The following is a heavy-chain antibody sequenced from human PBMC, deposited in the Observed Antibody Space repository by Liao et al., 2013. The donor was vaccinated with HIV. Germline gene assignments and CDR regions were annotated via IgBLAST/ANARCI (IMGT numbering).Heavy chain of an antibody. CDR2: IFGSGIA. V-gene: IGHV4-4*07. J-gene: IGHJ4*02. Sequence: QVQLQESGPGLVNPSQTLSLTCTVSGGSINSYSWSWIRQSAGKGLEWIGRIFGSGIAYYNPSLQSRVTISIDTSKSQFSLKLTSVTAADTAVYYCARGRLGIPFFDYWGQGTLVTVSS. CDR3: ARGRLGIPFFDY. CDR1: GGSINSYS. D-gene: IGHD7-27*01.